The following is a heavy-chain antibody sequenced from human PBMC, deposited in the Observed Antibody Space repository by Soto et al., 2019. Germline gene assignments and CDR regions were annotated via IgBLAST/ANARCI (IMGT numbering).Heavy chain of an antibody. Sequence: QVQLVQSGAEVKKPGSSVKVSCKVSGDTFSIYPISWVRQAPAQGLEWMGGINPIFGAADYAQKFQGRVTITAGKSTSTAYMELSSLRSEDTAVYYCAREDYEKAFDIWGQGTMVTVSS. CDR3: AREDYEKAFDI. D-gene: IGHD3-22*01. CDR2: INPIFGAA. V-gene: IGHV1-69*06. CDR1: GDTFSIYP. J-gene: IGHJ3*02.